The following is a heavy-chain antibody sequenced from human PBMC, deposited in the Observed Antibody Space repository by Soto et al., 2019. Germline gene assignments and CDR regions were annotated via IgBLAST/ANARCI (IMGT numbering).Heavy chain of an antibody. Sequence: GGSLRLSCAASGFTFSSYAMHWVRQAPGKGLEWVAVISYDGSNKYYADSVKGRFTISRDNSKNTLYLQMNSLRAEDTAVYYCARQNYDFWSGYYDDGDDYWGQGTLVTVSS. J-gene: IGHJ4*02. D-gene: IGHD3-3*01. CDR3: ARQNYDFWSGYYDDGDDY. CDR2: ISYDGSNK. CDR1: GFTFSSYA. V-gene: IGHV3-30-3*01.